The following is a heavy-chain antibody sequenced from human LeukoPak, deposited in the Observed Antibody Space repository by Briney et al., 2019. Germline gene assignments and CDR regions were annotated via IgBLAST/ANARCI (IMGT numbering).Heavy chain of an antibody. V-gene: IGHV3-23*01. CDR1: GFAFSSQA. CDR2: ISHNGDTT. CDR3: TKDARRSSGWYFFDH. J-gene: IGHJ4*02. Sequence: GGSLRLSCAASGFAFSSQAMGWVRQAPGKGLEWVSVISHNGDTTYHADSVKGRFTISRDNSKNTLYLQMNSLRAEDTALYYCTKDARRSSGWYFFDHWGQGTLVTVSS. D-gene: IGHD6-19*01.